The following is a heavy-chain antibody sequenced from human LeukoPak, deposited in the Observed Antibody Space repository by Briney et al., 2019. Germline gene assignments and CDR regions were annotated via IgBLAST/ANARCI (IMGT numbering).Heavy chain of an antibody. J-gene: IGHJ4*02. D-gene: IGHD2-8*01. CDR3: ASLNCNNGVCYNFDY. Sequence: ASPKVSCKASGYTFTGYYIHWVRQAPGQGLEWMGWINPNSGGTNYAQKFQGRVTMTSDTSINTAYMELSRLRSDDTAMYYCASLNCNNGVCYNFDYWGQGTLVTVSS. V-gene: IGHV1-2*02. CDR1: GYTFTGYY. CDR2: INPNSGGT.